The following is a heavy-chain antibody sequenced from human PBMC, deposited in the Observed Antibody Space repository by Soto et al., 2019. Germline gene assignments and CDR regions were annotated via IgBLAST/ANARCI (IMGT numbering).Heavy chain of an antibody. CDR3: ARKTSGYSYGLYYYYGMDV. J-gene: IGHJ6*02. CDR2: IYYSGST. Sequence: SETLSLPCPVSGGSVRSGSYYWSWIRQPPGKGLEWIGYIYYSGSTNYNPSLKSRVTISVDTSKNQFSLKLSSVTAADTAVYYCARKTSGYSYGLYYYYGMDVWGQGTTVTVSS. D-gene: IGHD5-18*01. CDR1: GGSVRSGSYY. V-gene: IGHV4-61*01.